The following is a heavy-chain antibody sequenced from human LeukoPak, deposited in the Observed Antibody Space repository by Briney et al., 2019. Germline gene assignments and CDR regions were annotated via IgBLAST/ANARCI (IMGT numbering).Heavy chain of an antibody. CDR1: GFTFSSYS. J-gene: IGHJ3*02. CDR3: ARDLAWDAFDI. V-gene: IGHV3-21*01. Sequence: GGSLRLSCAASGFTFSSYSMNWVRQAPGKGLEWVSSISSSSSYIYYADSVKGRFTISRDNAKNSLYLQMNSLRAEDTAVYYCARDLAWDAFDIWGQGTMVTVSS. CDR2: ISSSSSYI.